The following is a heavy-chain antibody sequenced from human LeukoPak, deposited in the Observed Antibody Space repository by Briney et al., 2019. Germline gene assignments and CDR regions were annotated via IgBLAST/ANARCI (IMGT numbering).Heavy chain of an antibody. V-gene: IGHV4-59*01. Sequence: SETLSLTCTVSGGSISSYYWSWIRQPPGKGLEWIGYIYYSGSTNYNPSLKSRVTISVDTSKNQFSLKLSSVTAADTAVYYCARHTRSLNGGGWFDPWGQGTLVTVSS. J-gene: IGHJ5*02. CDR3: ARHTRSLNGGGWFDP. D-gene: IGHD2-21*01. CDR1: GGSISSYY. CDR2: IYYSGST.